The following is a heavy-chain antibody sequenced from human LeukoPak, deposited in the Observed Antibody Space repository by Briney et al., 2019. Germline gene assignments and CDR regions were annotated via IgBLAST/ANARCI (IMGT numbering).Heavy chain of an antibody. CDR1: GFTFSSYG. CDR2: ISYDGSNK. D-gene: IGHD3-22*01. J-gene: IGHJ4*02. V-gene: IGHV3-30*03. CDR3: ATDYYDSSGYYYSIDY. Sequence: GGSLRLSCAASGFTFSSYGMHWVRQAPGKGLEWVAVISYDGSNKYYADSVKSRFTISRDNSKNTLYLQMNSLRAEDTAVYYCATDYYDSSGYYYSIDYWGQGTLVTVSS.